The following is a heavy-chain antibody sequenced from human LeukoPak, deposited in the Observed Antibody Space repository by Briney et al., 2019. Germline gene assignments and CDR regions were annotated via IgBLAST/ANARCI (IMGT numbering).Heavy chain of an antibody. J-gene: IGHJ3*02. CDR2: IIPIFGTA. CDR3: ARDLGPWATVVTRGAFDI. D-gene: IGHD4-23*01. Sequence: ASVKVSCKASGGTFSSYAISWVRQAPGQGLEWMGGIIPIFGTANYAQKFQGRVTITADESTSTAYMELSSLRSEDTAVYYCARDLGPWATVVTRGAFDIWGQGTMVTVSS. V-gene: IGHV1-69*13. CDR1: GGTFSSYA.